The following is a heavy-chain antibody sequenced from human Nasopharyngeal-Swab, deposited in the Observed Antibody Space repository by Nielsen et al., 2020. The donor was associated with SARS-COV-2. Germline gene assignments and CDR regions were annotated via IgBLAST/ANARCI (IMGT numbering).Heavy chain of an antibody. CDR1: EFSMSRNG. J-gene: IGHJ4*02. CDR3: ARDVAIVGATLEN. V-gene: IGHV3-48*02. CDR2: ISSSSSTS. Sequence: GVLKISCADSEFSMSRNGMHWVREAPGKGLEWVSYISSSSSTSYYADSVKGRFTISRDNPKISLYLQMNSLRDEDTALYYCARDVAIVGATLENWGQGTLVTVSS. D-gene: IGHD1-26*01.